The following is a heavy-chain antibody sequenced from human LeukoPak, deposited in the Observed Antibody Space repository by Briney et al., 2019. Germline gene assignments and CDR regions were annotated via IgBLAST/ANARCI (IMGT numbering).Heavy chain of an antibody. Sequence: SETLSLTCTASGGSISSYYWSWIRQPAGKGREWIGRIYTSESTNYNPSLKSLVTMSVDTSKNQFSLKLSSVTAADTAVYYCARGWALGWFDPWGQGTLVTVSS. J-gene: IGHJ5*02. D-gene: IGHD3-16*01. CDR1: GGSISSYY. CDR2: IYTSEST. CDR3: ARGWALGWFDP. V-gene: IGHV4-4*07.